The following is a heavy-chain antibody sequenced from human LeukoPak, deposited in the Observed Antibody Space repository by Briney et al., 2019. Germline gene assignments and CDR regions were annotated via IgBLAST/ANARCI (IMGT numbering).Heavy chain of an antibody. J-gene: IGHJ3*02. CDR3: ARDDGWAFDI. Sequence: ASVKVSYKACGYTFTGYYMHCVRQGPGQGLEWMGWINPNSGGTNYAQKFQGRVTMTRDTSISTAYMELSRLRSDDTAVYYCARDDGWAFDIWGQGTMVTVSS. D-gene: IGHD4-17*01. CDR2: INPNSGGT. CDR1: GYTFTGYY. V-gene: IGHV1-2*02.